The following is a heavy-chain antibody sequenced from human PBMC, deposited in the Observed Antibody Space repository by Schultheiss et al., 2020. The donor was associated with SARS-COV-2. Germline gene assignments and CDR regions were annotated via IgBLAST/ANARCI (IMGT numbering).Heavy chain of an antibody. J-gene: IGHJ3*02. Sequence: SETLSLTCAVYGGSFSGYYWSWIRQPPGKGLEWIGEINHSGSTNYNPSLKSRVTISVDTSKNQFSLKLSSVTAADTAVYYCARPMTAMPYDAFDIWGQGTMVTVSS. V-gene: IGHV4-34*01. D-gene: IGHD2-2*01. CDR1: GGSFSGYY. CDR3: ARPMTAMPYDAFDI. CDR2: INHSGST.